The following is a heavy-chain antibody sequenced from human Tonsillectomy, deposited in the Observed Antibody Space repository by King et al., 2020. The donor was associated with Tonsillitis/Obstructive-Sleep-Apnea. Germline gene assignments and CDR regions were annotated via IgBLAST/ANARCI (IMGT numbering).Heavy chain of an antibody. D-gene: IGHD1-26*01. CDR3: AREMDVGAYDY. CDR1: GFTVSGNS. J-gene: IGHJ4*02. CDR2: IYSGGST. Sequence: QLVQSGGGLIQPGGSLRLSCAASGFTVSGNSMSWVRQAPGTGLEWVSVIYSGGSTYYADSVKGRFTISRDNSKKTLYFQMNSLRAEDTAVYYCAREMDVGAYDYWGQGTLVTVSS. V-gene: IGHV3-53*01.